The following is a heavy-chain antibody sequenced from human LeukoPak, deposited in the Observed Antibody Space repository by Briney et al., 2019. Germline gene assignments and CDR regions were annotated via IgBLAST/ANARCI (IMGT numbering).Heavy chain of an antibody. V-gene: IGHV4-39*07. CDR2: IYYSGST. D-gene: IGHD3-3*01. CDR1: GGSISSSSYY. J-gene: IGHJ5*02. Sequence: PSETLSLTCTVSGGSISSSSYYWGWLRQPPGKGLEWIGSIYYSGSTYYNPSLKSRVTISVDTSKNQFSLKLSSVTAADTAVYYCARAYDFWSVPGWFDPWGQGTLVTVSS. CDR3: ARAYDFWSVPGWFDP.